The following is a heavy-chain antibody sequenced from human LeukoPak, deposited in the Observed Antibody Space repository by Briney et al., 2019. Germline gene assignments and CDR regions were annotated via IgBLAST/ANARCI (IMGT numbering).Heavy chain of an antibody. J-gene: IGHJ6*03. CDR2: ISGSGGST. CDR1: GFTFSSYA. Sequence: GGSLRLSCAASGFTFSSYAMSWVRQAPGKGLEWVSAISGSGGSTYYADSVKGRFTISRDNSKNTLYLQMNSLRAEDTAVYYCARDSGSGWYSHYSYYMDVWGKGTTVTVSS. D-gene: IGHD6-19*01. V-gene: IGHV3-23*01. CDR3: ARDSGSGWYSHYSYYMDV.